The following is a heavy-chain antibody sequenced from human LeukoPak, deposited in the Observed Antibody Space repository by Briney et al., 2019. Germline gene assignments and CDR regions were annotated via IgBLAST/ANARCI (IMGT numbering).Heavy chain of an antibody. CDR2: IWRDGSNK. V-gene: IGHV3-33*01. J-gene: IGHJ4*02. Sequence: AGGSLRLSCAASGFTFSSYGMHWVRQAPGKGLELVAIIWRDGSNKYYADSVKGRFTISRDNSKNTLYLQMNSLRAEDTAVYYCARDRERAADLGYWGQGTLVTVSS. D-gene: IGHD6-13*01. CDR3: ARDRERAADLGY. CDR1: GFTFSSYG.